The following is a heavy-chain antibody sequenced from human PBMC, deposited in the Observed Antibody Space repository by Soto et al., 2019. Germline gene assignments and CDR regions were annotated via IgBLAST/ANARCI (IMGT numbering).Heavy chain of an antibody. Sequence: SGATPMKATQPLALTCTSPGSSLSTSGVGVGWIRQPPGKALEWLALIYWNDDKRYSPSLKSRLTITKDTSKNQVVLTMTNMDPVDTATYYCAHSGYYYDSSGYYPETSFDYWGRGTLVTVSS. CDR2: IYWNDDK. D-gene: IGHD3-22*01. CDR3: AHSGYYYDSSGYYPETSFDY. CDR1: GSSLSTSGVG. J-gene: IGHJ4*02. V-gene: IGHV2-5*01.